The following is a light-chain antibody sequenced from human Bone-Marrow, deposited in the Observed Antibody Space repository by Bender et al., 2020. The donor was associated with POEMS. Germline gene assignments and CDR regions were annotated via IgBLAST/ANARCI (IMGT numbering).Light chain of an antibody. CDR2: QDS. CDR1: KLGDKY. V-gene: IGLV3-1*01. CDR3: QAWDSSTVV. Sequence: SYELTQSPSVSVSPGQTASITCSGDKLGDKYVCWYQQKPGQSPVLVISQDSQRPSGIPERFSGSNSGNTATLTISGTQAVDEADYYCQAWDSSTVVFGGGTKLTVL. J-gene: IGLJ2*01.